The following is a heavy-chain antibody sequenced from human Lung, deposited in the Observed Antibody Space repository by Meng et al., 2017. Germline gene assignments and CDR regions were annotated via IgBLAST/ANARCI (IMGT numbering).Heavy chain of an antibody. CDR2: INHSGST. J-gene: IGHJ4*02. CDR1: GGSFSDYY. V-gene: IGHV4-34*01. Sequence: QVQLQQWVAGLLKPSETRSLACGVSGGSFSDYYWSWIRQPPGKGLEWIGEINHSGSTNYNPSLESRATISVDTSQNNLSLKLSSVTAADSAVYYCARGPTTMAHDFDYWGQGTLVTVSS. CDR3: ARGPTTMAHDFDY. D-gene: IGHD4-11*01.